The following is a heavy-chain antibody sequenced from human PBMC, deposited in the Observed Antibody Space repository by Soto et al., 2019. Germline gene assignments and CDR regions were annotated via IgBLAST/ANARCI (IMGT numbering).Heavy chain of an antibody. Sequence: QVQLQESGPGLVKPSETLSLTCTVSGGSISSYYWSWIRQPPGKGLEWIGYIYYSGSTNYNPSLKRRVTISVDTSKNQFSLKLSSVTAADTAVYYCARDEMPYSSGWDYWGQGTLVTVSS. CDR1: GGSISSYY. J-gene: IGHJ4*02. CDR2: IYYSGST. CDR3: ARDEMPYSSGWDY. V-gene: IGHV4-59*01. D-gene: IGHD6-19*01.